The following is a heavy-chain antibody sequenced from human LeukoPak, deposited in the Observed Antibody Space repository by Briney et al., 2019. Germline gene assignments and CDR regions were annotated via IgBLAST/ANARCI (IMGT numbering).Heavy chain of an antibody. CDR3: ARVHYDSSGYPELGYFDY. D-gene: IGHD3-22*01. Sequence: ASVKVSCKASGYTFTSYGISWVRQAPGQGLEWMGWISAYNGNTNYAQKLQGRVTMTTDTSTSTAYMELRGLRSDDTAVYYCARVHYDSSGYPELGYFDYWGQGTLVTVSS. CDR1: GYTFTSYG. CDR2: ISAYNGNT. J-gene: IGHJ4*02. V-gene: IGHV1-18*01.